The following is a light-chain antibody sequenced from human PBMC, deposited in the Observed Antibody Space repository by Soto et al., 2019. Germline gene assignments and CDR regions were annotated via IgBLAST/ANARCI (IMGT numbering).Light chain of an antibody. V-gene: IGKV1-5*03. CDR2: KAS. J-gene: IGKJ1*01. CDR3: QQYSTYPWT. CDR1: QTISTL. Sequence: DIQMTQSPSTLSASVGDRVTITCRASQTISTLLAWYQQRPGKAPNLLIYKASSLESGVPSRFSGSGSGTEFPLPISSLQPDDFATYFCQQYSTYPWTFGQGTKVEVK.